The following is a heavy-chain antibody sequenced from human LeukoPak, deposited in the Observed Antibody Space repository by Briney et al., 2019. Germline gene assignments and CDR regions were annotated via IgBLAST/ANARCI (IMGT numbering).Heavy chain of an antibody. CDR3: ITIFGVVIICYYYYYMDV. CDR2: IIPIFGTA. J-gene: IGHJ6*03. CDR1: GGTFSSYA. V-gene: IGHV1-69*05. D-gene: IGHD3-3*01. Sequence: SVKVSCKASGGTFSSYAISWVRQAPGQGLEWMGGIIPIFGTANYAQKFQGRVTITTDESTSTAYMELSSLRSEDMAVYFRITIFGVVIICYYYYYMDVWGKGTTVTVSS.